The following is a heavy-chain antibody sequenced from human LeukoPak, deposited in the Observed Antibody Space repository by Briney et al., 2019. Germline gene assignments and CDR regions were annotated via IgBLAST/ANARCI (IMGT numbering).Heavy chain of an antibody. CDR2: ILYDGSNK. D-gene: IGHD5-18*01. Sequence: LRCNTSAAGFTCCTFGMERLGHGQGHGLEWVAVILYDGSNKHYADPVKGRFTISRDNSKNTLYLQMNSLRAEDTAVYYCAKGPSDTAMATAFDNWGQGTLVTVSS. V-gene: IGHV3-33*06. CDR3: AKGPSDTAMATAFDN. J-gene: IGHJ4*02. CDR1: GFTCCTFG.